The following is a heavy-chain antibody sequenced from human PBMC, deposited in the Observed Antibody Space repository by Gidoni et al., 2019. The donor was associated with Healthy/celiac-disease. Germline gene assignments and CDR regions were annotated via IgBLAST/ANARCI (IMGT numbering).Heavy chain of an antibody. V-gene: IGHV4-34*01. CDR2: INHSGST. D-gene: IGHD4-17*01. CDR3: ARDPSTVPLDY. Sequence: QVKLQQWGAGLLKPSETLSLTCAVYGGSFSGYYWSWIRQPPGKGLVWIGEINHSGSTNYNPSLKSRVTISVDTSKNQFSLKLSSVTAADTAVYYCARDPSTVPLDYWGQGTLVTVSS. CDR1: GGSFSGYY. J-gene: IGHJ4*02.